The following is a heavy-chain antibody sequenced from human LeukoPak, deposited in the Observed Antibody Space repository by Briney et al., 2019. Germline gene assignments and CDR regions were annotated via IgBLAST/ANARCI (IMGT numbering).Heavy chain of an antibody. CDR3: ARGSSLLDYGDPLKWFDP. Sequence: GASVKVSCKASGCTFSNYAMHWVRQAPGQRLEWMGWINSGNGNTMYAQKFQGRVTITRDTSASTAYMELSSLRSEDTAVYYCARGSSLLDYGDPLKWFDPWGQGTLVTVSS. V-gene: IGHV1-3*04. CDR2: INSGNGNT. D-gene: IGHD4-17*01. J-gene: IGHJ5*02. CDR1: GCTFSNYA.